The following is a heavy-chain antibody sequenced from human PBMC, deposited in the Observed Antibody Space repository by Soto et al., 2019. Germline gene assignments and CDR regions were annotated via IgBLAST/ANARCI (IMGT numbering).Heavy chain of an antibody. CDR1: GGSISSGGFC. V-gene: IGHV4-30-2*01. J-gene: IGHJ1*01. CDR2: IYHSGST. Sequence: TLSLTCAVSGGSISSGGFCWSLIRQPPGKGLEWIGYIYHSGSTHYNPSLQSRVTITVDRSMNKFSLKLSSVTAADTAVYYCAIGATVHCGHGTLVTDAS. CDR3: AIGATVH.